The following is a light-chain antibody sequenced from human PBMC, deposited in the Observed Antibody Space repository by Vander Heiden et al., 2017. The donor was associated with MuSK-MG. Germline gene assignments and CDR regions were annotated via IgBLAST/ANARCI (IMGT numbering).Light chain of an antibody. CDR2: AGS. CDR3: LQLNSYPWT. Sequence: DIHLTQSPSLLSASVGDRVTITCRASQGITSSLAWYQQKPGKAPKRLIYAGSTLQSGVPSRFSGSGSGTEFTLTISSLKPEDFASYYCLQLNSYPWTFGQGTKVEIK. CDR1: QGITSS. V-gene: IGKV1-9*01. J-gene: IGKJ1*01.